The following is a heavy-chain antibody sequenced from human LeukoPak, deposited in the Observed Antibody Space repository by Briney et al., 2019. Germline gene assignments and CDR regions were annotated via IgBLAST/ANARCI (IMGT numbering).Heavy chain of an antibody. CDR3: ATGQQLGY. CDR1: GLTFSSYW. Sequence: GGSLRLSCVASGLTFSSYWMSWVRQAPGRGLEWVANIKQDGSDKYYVDSVKGRFTISRDNAKKSLYLQMNSPRAEDTAVYYCATGQQLGYWGQGTLVTVSS. D-gene: IGHD6-13*01. J-gene: IGHJ4*02. V-gene: IGHV3-7*01. CDR2: IKQDGSDK.